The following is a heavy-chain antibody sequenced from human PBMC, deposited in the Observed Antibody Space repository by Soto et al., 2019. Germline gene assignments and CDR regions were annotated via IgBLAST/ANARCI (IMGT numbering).Heavy chain of an antibody. Sequence: EVQLVESGGGLVQPGRSLRLSCAASGFTFDDYAMHWVRQAPGKGLEWVSGISWNSGSIGYADSVKGRFTISRDNAKNSLYPQMNSLRAEDTALYYCAKDTIIAVAGNIDYWGQGTLVTVSS. CDR3: AKDTIIAVAGNIDY. CDR1: GFTFDDYA. CDR2: ISWNSGSI. J-gene: IGHJ4*02. D-gene: IGHD6-19*01. V-gene: IGHV3-9*01.